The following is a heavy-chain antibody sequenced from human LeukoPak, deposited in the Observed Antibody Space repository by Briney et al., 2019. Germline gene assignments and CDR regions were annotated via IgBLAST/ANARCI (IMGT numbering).Heavy chain of an antibody. CDR2: INPNSGAT. V-gene: IGHV1-2*02. CDR1: GYTFADYY. Sequence: GASVKVSCKASGYTFADYYTYWVRQAPGQGLEWMGWINPNSGATNYAQKFQGRVTLTTDTPISTGYMELSGLKFDDTAFYYCARMWHTSSSGYNWFDPWGQGTLVTVSS. CDR3: ARMWHTSSSGYNWFDP. J-gene: IGHJ5*02. D-gene: IGHD6-6*01.